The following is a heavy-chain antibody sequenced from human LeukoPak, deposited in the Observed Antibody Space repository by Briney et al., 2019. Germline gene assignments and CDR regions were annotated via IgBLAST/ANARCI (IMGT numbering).Heavy chain of an antibody. CDR2: INPNSGGT. V-gene: IGHV1-2*02. CDR3: ARGSTNILLRGELLPDKGFDP. Sequence: ASVKVSCKASGYTFTGYYMHWVRQAPGQGLEWMGWINPNSGGTNYAQKFQGRATMTRDTSISTAYMELSRLRSDDTAVYYCARGSTNILLRGELLPDKGFDPWGQGTLVTVSS. CDR1: GYTFTGYY. J-gene: IGHJ5*02. D-gene: IGHD3-10*01.